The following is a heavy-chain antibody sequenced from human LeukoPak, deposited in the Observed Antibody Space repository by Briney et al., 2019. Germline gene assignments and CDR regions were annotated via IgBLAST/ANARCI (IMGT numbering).Heavy chain of an antibody. D-gene: IGHD3-22*01. CDR2: INHSGST. V-gene: IGHV4-34*01. CDR1: GGSFSGYY. Sequence: PSETLSLTCAVYGGSFSGYYWSWMRQPPGKGLEWIGDINHSGSTNYNPSLKSRVTISVDTSKNQFSLKLSSVTAADTAVYYCARDAMGPLAGYYYVWYFDLWGRGTLVTVSS. J-gene: IGHJ2*01. CDR3: ARDAMGPLAGYYYVWYFDL.